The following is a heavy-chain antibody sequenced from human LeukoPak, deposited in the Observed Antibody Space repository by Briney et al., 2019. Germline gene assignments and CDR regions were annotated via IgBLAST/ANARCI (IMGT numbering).Heavy chain of an antibody. Sequence: SETLSLTCTVSGGSVSSGSYYWSWIRQPPGKGLEWIGYIYYSGSTNYNPSLKSRVTISVDTSKNQFSLKLSSVTAADTAVYYCARDSSEFRSLILHWGQGTLVTVSS. CDR2: IYYSGST. CDR3: ARDSSEFRSLILH. CDR1: GGSVSSGSYY. J-gene: IGHJ1*01. V-gene: IGHV4-61*01. D-gene: IGHD1-14*01.